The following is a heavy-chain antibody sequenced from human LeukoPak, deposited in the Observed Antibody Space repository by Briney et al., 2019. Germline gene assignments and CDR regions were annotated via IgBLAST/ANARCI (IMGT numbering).Heavy chain of an antibody. J-gene: IGHJ6*02. CDR3: ARDLRAVGKGYYYYGMDV. Sequence: SETLSLTCTVSGGSVSSGSYYWSWIRQPPGKGLEWIGYIYYSGSTNYNPSLKSRVTISVDTSKNQFSLKLSSVTAADTAVYCCARDLRAVGKGYYYYGMDVWGQGTTVTVSS. D-gene: IGHD1-26*01. V-gene: IGHV4-61*01. CDR1: GGSVSSGSYY. CDR2: IYYSGST.